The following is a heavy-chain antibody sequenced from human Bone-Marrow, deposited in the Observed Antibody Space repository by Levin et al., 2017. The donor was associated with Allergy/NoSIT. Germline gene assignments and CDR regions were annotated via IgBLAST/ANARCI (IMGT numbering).Heavy chain of an antibody. Sequence: SETLSLTCTVSGGSISSSSYYWGWIRQPPGKGLEWIGSIYYSGSTYYNPSLKSRVTISVDTSKNQFSLKLSSVTAADTAVYYCARLYGSGERAGYYYYYYMDGWGKGTTVTVSS. D-gene: IGHD3-10*01. J-gene: IGHJ6*03. CDR3: ARLYGSGERAGYYYYYYMDG. V-gene: IGHV4-39*01. CDR2: IYYSGST. CDR1: GGSISSSSYY.